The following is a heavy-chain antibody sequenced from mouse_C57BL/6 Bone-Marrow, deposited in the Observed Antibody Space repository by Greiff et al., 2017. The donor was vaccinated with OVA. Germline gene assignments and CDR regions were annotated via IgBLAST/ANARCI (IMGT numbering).Heavy chain of an antibody. CDR1: GFTFSDYY. V-gene: IGHV5-16*01. CDR3: AREATTVVADWYFDV. Sequence: EVQLVESEGGLVQPGSSMKLSCTASGFTFSDYYMAWVRQVPEKGLEWVANINYDGSSTYYLDSLKSRFIISRDNAKNILYLQMSSLKSEDTATYDCAREATTVVADWYFDVWGTGTTVTVSS. J-gene: IGHJ1*03. D-gene: IGHD1-1*01. CDR2: INYDGSST.